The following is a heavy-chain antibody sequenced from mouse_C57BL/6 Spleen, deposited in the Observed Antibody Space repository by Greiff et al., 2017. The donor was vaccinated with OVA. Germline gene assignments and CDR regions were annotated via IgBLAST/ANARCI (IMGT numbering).Heavy chain of an antibody. J-gene: IGHJ3*01. CDR1: GYAFSSSW. CDR3: ARGGTSFAY. Sequence: QVQLQQSGPALVTPGASVTISCKASGYAFSSSWMHWVKQRPGPGLAWIGRLSPADGDPNYNGKFKGKATLTADKSSSTAYMQLSSLTSEDSAVYFCARGGTSFAYWGKGTLVTVSA. V-gene: IGHV1-82*01. CDR2: LSPADGDP.